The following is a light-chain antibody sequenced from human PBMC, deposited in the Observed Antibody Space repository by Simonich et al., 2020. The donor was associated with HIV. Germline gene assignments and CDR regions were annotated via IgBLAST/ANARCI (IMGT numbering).Light chain of an antibody. CDR1: QSVTYN. J-gene: IGKJ4*01. CDR3: QQYHLWPPLT. Sequence: EIVMTQSPATLSVSPGERATFSCRASQSVTYNLAWYQQNPGQAPMLIIYGASTRATGIPVRFSGSGSGTEFTLTISSLQSEDFAVYYCQQYHLWPPLTFGGGTKVEIK. CDR2: GAS. V-gene: IGKV3-15*01.